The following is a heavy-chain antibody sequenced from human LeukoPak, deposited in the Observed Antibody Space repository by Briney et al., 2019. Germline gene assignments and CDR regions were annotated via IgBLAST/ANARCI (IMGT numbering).Heavy chain of an antibody. CDR2: ISWDGGST. V-gene: IGHV3-43D*03. CDR1: GFTFDDYA. D-gene: IGHD1-26*01. Sequence: GGSLRLSCAASGFTFDDYAMHWVRQAPGKGLEWVSLISWDGGSTYYADSVKGRFTISRDNSKNSLYLQMNSLRAEDTALYYCARVRVVWDLDDAFDIWGRGTMVTVSS. CDR3: ARVRVVWDLDDAFDI. J-gene: IGHJ3*02.